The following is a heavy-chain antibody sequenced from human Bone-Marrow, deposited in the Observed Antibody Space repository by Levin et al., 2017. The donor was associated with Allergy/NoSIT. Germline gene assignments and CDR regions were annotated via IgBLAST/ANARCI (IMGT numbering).Heavy chain of an antibody. V-gene: IGHV3-11*05. J-gene: IGHJ4*02. CDR3: ARDDRGMIAVGEFDY. CDR2: ISTSSTYT. D-gene: IGHD3-22*01. Sequence: KGLVWVSYISTSSTYTNYADSVKGRFTISRDNAKNSLYLQMNSLRAEDTAVYYCARDDRGMIAVGEFDYWGQGTLVTVSS.